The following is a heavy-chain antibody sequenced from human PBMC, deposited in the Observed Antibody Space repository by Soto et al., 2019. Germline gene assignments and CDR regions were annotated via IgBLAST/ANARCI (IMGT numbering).Heavy chain of an antibody. J-gene: IGHJ6*02. D-gene: IGHD2-2*01. CDR1: VGTFSSYA. CDR3: ARGYISSTSGYYYYGMDV. Sequence: SVKVSCKASVGTFSSYAISWVRQAPGQGLEWMGGIIPIFGTANYAQKFQGRVTITADKSTSTAYMELSSLRSEDTAVYYCARGYISSTSGYYYYGMDVWGQGTTVTVSS. V-gene: IGHV1-69*06. CDR2: IIPIFGTA.